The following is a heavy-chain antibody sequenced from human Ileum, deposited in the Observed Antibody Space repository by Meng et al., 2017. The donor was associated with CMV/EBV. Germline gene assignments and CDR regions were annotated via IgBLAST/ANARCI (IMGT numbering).Heavy chain of an antibody. J-gene: IGHJ6*02. CDR1: GYTFTSYY. V-gene: IGHV1-46*01. CDR3: ARDLAVYAKRSYYYYGMDV. CDR2: INPSGGST. D-gene: IGHD2-8*01. Sequence: ASVKVSCKASGYTFTSYYMHWVRQAPGQGLEWMGIINPSGGSTSYAQKFQGRVTMTRDTSTSTVYMELSSLRSEDTAVYYCARDLAVYAKRSYYYYGMDVWGQGTTVTVSS.